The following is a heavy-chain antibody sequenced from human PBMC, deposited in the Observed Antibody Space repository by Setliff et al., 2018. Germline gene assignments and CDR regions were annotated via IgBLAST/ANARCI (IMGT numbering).Heavy chain of an antibody. J-gene: IGHJ3*02. CDR2: IYPGDSHT. V-gene: IGHV5-51*01. CDR3: AREGGYYDSRLDAFDI. CDR1: GYSFSNFW. Sequence: AGESLKISCKGSGYSFSNFWIGWVRQMPGKGLEWMGIIYPGDSHTRYSPSFQGQVTISADKSISTAYLQWSSLKASDTAMYYCAREGGYYDSRLDAFDIWGQGTMVTVSS. D-gene: IGHD3-22*01.